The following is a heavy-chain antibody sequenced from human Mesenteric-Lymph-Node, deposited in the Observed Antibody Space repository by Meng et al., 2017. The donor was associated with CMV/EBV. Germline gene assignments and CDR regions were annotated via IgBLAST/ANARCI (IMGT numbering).Heavy chain of an antibody. J-gene: IGHJ4*02. CDR2: INTDGSNT. CDR3: AKDRHPVDSGSYYYFDY. D-gene: IGHD1-26*01. Sequence: GESLKISCVASGFTSNNYWIHWVRQVPGKGLVWVSRINTDGSNTVYADSLKGRFTMSKDNAKNTVYLEMSSLRADDTAVYYCAKDRHPVDSGSYYYFDYWGQGTLVTVSS. V-gene: IGHV3-74*01. CDR1: GFTSNNYW.